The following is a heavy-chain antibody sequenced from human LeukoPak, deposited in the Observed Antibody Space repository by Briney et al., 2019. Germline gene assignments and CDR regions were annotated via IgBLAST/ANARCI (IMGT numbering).Heavy chain of an antibody. J-gene: IGHJ4*02. D-gene: IGHD3-9*01. CDR1: GYSFTSYW. Sequence: GESLKISCKGSGYSFTSYWIGWVRQMPGKGLEWMGIIYPGDSDTRYSPSFQGQVTIPADKSISTAYLQWSSLKASDIAMYYCARAASHYDILTGYSLFDYWGQGTLVTVSS. V-gene: IGHV5-51*01. CDR2: IYPGDSDT. CDR3: ARAASHYDILTGYSLFDY.